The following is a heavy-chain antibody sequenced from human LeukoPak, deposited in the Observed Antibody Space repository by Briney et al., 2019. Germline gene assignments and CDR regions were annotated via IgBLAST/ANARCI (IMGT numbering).Heavy chain of an antibody. J-gene: IGHJ3*02. CDR1: GGSISSSSYY. Sequence: PSETLSLTCTVSGGSISSSSYYWGWIRQPPGKGLEWIGSIYYSGSTYYNPSLKSRVTISVDTSKNQFSLKLSSVTAADTAVYYCACGTYYDFWSGYDAFDIWGQGTMVTVSS. CDR2: IYYSGST. V-gene: IGHV4-39*07. CDR3: ACGTYYDFWSGYDAFDI. D-gene: IGHD3-3*01.